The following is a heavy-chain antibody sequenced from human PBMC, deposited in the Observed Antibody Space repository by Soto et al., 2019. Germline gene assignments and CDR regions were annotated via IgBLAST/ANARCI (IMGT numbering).Heavy chain of an antibody. CDR1: GFTFSDSP. CDR3: TRLNPVTTFDYFYSGMDV. V-gene: IGHV3-73*01. D-gene: IGHD4-17*01. Sequence: QAGGSLRLSCAASGFTFSDSPMHWVRQASGKWLEWVGRIRGKANNYATAYAASVQGRFTISRDDSKNTAYLQMNSLKTEDTAVYYCTRLNPVTTFDYFYSGMDVWGQGATVTVSS. CDR2: IRGKANNYAT. J-gene: IGHJ6*02.